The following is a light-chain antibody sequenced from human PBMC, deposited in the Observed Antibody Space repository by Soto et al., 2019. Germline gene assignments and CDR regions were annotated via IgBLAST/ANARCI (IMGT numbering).Light chain of an antibody. CDR3: QQYGSSPLT. Sequence: EIVLTQSPGTLSLSPGERATLSCRASQSVSSSYLAWYQQKPGQAPRLLIYGASSRATGIPDRFSSSGSGTDFTLTISRLEPEYVAFYYCQQYGSSPLTFGGGTKVEIK. CDR2: GAS. CDR1: QSVSSSY. V-gene: IGKV3-20*01. J-gene: IGKJ4*01.